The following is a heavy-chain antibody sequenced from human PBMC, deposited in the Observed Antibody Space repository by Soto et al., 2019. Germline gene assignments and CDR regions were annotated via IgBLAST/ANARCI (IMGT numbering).Heavy chain of an antibody. V-gene: IGHV3-23*01. CDR2: IDSTGDRS. Sequence: HPGGSLRLSCAASGFTFSSYAMNCVRRPPGEGLQWVSAIDSTGDRSIHAESVKGRFTVSRDASKNTLYLQMNSLRVDDTAIYFCARPKFDSCNCGGDCYFFDSWGQGTQVTVSS. D-gene: IGHD2-21*02. CDR3: ARPKFDSCNCGGDCYFFDS. J-gene: IGHJ4*02. CDR1: GFTFSSYA.